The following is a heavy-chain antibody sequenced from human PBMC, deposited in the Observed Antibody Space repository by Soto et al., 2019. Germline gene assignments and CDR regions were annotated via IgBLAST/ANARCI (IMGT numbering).Heavy chain of an antibody. Sequence: QVQLVQSGAEVKKPGSSVKVSCKASGGTFSSYAISWVRQAPGQGLEWMGGIIPIFGTANYAQKFQGRVTITADESTSTAYMELSSLRSEDTAVYYCARERESAGGIAAPNNWFDPWGQGTLVTVSS. V-gene: IGHV1-69*12. CDR2: IIPIFGTA. CDR1: GGTFSSYA. D-gene: IGHD6-13*01. CDR3: ARERESAGGIAAPNNWFDP. J-gene: IGHJ5*02.